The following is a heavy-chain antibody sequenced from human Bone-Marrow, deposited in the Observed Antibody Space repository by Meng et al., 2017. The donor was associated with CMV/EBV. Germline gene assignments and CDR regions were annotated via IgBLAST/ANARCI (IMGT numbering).Heavy chain of an antibody. J-gene: IGHJ4*02. CDR3: ARDGPSYYYDSSGLFVY. D-gene: IGHD3-22*01. CDR1: GFTFSSYS. V-gene: IGHV3-21*01. CDR2: ISSSSSYI. Sequence: GESLKISCAASGFTFSSYSMNWVRQAPGKGLEWVSSISSSSSYIYYADSVKGRFTISRDNAKNSLYLQMNSLRAEDTAVYYCARDGPSYYYDSSGLFVYWGQG.